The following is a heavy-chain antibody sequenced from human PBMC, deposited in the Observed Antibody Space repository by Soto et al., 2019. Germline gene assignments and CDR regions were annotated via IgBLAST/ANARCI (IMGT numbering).Heavy chain of an antibody. CDR1: GFTVSSNY. CDR3: ARDCPGTFQDYYGSTLPSSYGMDV. V-gene: IGHV3-53*01. J-gene: IGHJ6*02. D-gene: IGHD3-22*01. CDR2: IYSGGST. Sequence: GGSLRLSCAASGFTVSSNYMSWVRQAPGKGLEWVSVIYSGGSTYYADSVKGRFTISRDNSKNTLYLQMNGLRAEDTAVYYCARDCPGTFQDYYGSTLPSSYGMDVWGQGTTVTVSS.